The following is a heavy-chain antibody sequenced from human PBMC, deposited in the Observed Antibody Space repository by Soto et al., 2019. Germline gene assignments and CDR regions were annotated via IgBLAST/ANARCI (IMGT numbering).Heavy chain of an antibody. CDR1: GFTFSSYA. CDR2: ISGSGGST. Sequence: VQLLESGGGLVQPGGSLRLSCAASGFTFSSYAMTWVRQAPGKGLEWVSGISGSGGSTYYADSVKGRFTISRDNSKNTLNLQMNSLRAEDTAVYFCAKEGLDFWSGYQVSWGQGTLVTVSS. J-gene: IGHJ5*02. D-gene: IGHD3-3*01. V-gene: IGHV3-23*01. CDR3: AKEGLDFWSGYQVS.